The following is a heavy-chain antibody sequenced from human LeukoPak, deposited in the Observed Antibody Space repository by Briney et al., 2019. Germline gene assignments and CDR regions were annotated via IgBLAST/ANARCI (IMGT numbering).Heavy chain of an antibody. J-gene: IGHJ4*02. Sequence: PSETLSLTCTVSGGSISSYYWSWIRQPPGKGLEWIGRIYTSGSTNYNPSLKSRVTMSVDTSKNQFSLKLSSVTAADTAVYYCARDRYYYDSSGYYWLFDYWGQGTLVIVSS. D-gene: IGHD3-22*01. CDR2: IYTSGST. V-gene: IGHV4-4*07. CDR3: ARDRYYYDSSGYYWLFDY. CDR1: GGSISSYY.